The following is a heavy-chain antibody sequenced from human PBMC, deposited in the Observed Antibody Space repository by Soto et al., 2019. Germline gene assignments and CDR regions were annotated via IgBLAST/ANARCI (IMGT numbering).Heavy chain of an antibody. Sequence: GGSLRLSCASSGVTFSGDDIHWVGQARGKGLEWVAVGGSDVGTAYSTAPVKGGVTISRDTCQNTLYPQINSLRADDTAVFYCARGGVYDDSDSFDIWGQGTMVTVSS. CDR2: GGSDVGTA. J-gene: IGHJ3*02. D-gene: IGHD4-17*01. V-gene: IGHV3-33*01. CDR1: GVTFSGDD. CDR3: ARGGVYDDSDSFDI.